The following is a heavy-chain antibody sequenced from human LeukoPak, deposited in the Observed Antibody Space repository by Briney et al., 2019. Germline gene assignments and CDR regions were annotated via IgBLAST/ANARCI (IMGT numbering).Heavy chain of an antibody. D-gene: IGHD3-16*01. V-gene: IGHV4-59*01. J-gene: IGHJ4*02. CDR1: GGSIGTYY. CDR3: ARAVISFGAAVAKGFDC. Sequence: SETLSLTCTVSGGSIGTYYWSWIRQPPGKGLEWIAYIYYSGSTNYNPSLQSRVTLSVDTSKNQFSLKLNSVTAADTAVYYCARAVISFGAAVAKGFDCWGQGTLVTVSS. CDR2: IYYSGST.